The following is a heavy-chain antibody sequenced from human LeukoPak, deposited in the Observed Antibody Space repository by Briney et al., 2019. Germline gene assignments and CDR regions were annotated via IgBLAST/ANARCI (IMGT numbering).Heavy chain of an antibody. V-gene: IGHV1-46*01. Sequence: ASVKVSCTASGYTFTSYYIYWVRQAPGQGLEWMGIINPSGGSTNYAQKFQGRVTMTEDTSTDTAYMELSSLRSEDTAVYYCATARRSYDFWSGLRYWGQGTLVTVSS. CDR2: INPSGGST. CDR3: ATARRSYDFWSGLRY. J-gene: IGHJ4*02. D-gene: IGHD3-3*01. CDR1: GYTFTSYY.